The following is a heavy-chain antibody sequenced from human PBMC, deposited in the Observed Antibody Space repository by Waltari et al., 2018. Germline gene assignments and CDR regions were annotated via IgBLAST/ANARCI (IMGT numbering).Heavy chain of an antibody. CDR1: GYMFTNHW. J-gene: IGHJ4*02. V-gene: IGHV5-51*01. CDR3: ARVPARLVGPDY. D-gene: IGHD1-26*01. CDR2: IYPGDSKT. Sequence: EVQLVQSGAQVKKPGESLKISCRASGYMFTNHWIGWVRQMPEKGLEWMGIIYPGDSKTIYSSSFQGQVTISADKSISTAYLQWNSLKASDTAMYYCARVPARLVGPDYWAQGSLVTVSS.